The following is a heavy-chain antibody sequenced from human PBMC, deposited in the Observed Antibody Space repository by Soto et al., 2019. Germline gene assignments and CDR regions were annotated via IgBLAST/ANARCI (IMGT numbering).Heavy chain of an antibody. CDR3: VRGIRRLGELSLYYLDY. D-gene: IGHD3-16*02. CDR1: GFTFSSYA. V-gene: IGHV3-23*01. Sequence: GGSLRLSCAASGFTFSSYAINWVRQAPGKGLEWVSAISGRGSRTDYADFVKGRVTISRDNSNNTVYLQMNALRAEDTAVYYCVRGIRRLGELSLYYLDYWGLGTLVTVSS. J-gene: IGHJ4*02. CDR2: ISGRGSRT.